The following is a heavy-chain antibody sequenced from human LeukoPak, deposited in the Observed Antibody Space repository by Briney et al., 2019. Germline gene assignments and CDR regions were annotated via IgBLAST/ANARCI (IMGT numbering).Heavy chain of an antibody. CDR2: ISDSGGRT. J-gene: IGHJ4*02. CDR1: GFTVSSNY. Sequence: GGSLRLSCAAPGFTVSSNYMSWVRQAPGKGLEWVSSISDSGGRTYYADSVKGRFTISRDNSKNTLYLQMSSLRDEDTAVYYCARDRCYGSGSYPHFDSWGQGTLVTVSS. D-gene: IGHD3-10*01. V-gene: IGHV3-23*01. CDR3: ARDRCYGSGSYPHFDS.